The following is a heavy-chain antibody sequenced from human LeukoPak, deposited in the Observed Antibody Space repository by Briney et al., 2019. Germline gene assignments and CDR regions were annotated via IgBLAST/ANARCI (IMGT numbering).Heavy chain of an antibody. CDR1: GGSISSSNYY. CDR2: MSSSGDT. D-gene: IGHD6-13*01. V-gene: IGHV4-39*02. J-gene: IGHJ4*02. Sequence: SETLSLTCTVSGGSISSSNYYWGWIRQPPGKGLEWIGSMSSSGDTYYNPSLKSRVTISVDTSKNNFSLKFNSVTAADTAMYYCARRLAQDSGSWSIFDYWGQGTLVTVSS. CDR3: ARRLAQDSGSWSIFDY.